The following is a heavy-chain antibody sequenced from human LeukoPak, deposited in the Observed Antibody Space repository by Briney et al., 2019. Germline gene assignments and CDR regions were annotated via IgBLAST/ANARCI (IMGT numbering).Heavy chain of an antibody. CDR2: IYHSGST. CDR3: ARRTGTTAMDV. Sequence: SETLSLTCTVSGGSISSGYYWGWIRQPPGKGLEWIGSIYHSGSTYYNPSLKSRVTISVDTSKNQFSLKLSSVTAADTAVYYCARRTGTTAMDVWGKGTTVTVSS. V-gene: IGHV4-38-2*02. CDR1: GGSISSGYY. D-gene: IGHD1-7*01. J-gene: IGHJ6*03.